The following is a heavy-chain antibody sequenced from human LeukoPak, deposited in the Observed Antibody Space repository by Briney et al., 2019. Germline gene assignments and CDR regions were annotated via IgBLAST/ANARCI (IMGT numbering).Heavy chain of an antibody. Sequence: ETLSLTCTVSGGSISSSSYYWGWIRQPPGKGLEWVSTISNSDGSTYYADSVKGRFTISRDTSKNTLYLQMTSLTAEDTATYYCAKATGTLGNWGQGTLVTVSS. CDR2: ISNSDGST. D-gene: IGHD1-1*01. CDR3: AKATGTLGN. V-gene: IGHV3-23*01. CDR1: GGSISSSSYY. J-gene: IGHJ4*02.